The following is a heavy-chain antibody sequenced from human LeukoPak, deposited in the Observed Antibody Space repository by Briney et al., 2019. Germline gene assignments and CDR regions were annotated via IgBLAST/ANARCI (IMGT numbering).Heavy chain of an antibody. CDR2: INHSGSS. CDR3: ARSGTYQHSSSYDY. J-gene: IGHJ4*02. CDR1: GFTFSSYG. V-gene: IGHV4-34*01. D-gene: IGHD6-13*01. Sequence: GSLRLSCAASGFTFSSYGMSWIRQPPGKGLEWIGEINHSGSSNYNPSLKSRVTISVDTSKNQFSLKLSSVTAADTAVYYCARSGTYQHSSSYDYWGQGTLVTVSS.